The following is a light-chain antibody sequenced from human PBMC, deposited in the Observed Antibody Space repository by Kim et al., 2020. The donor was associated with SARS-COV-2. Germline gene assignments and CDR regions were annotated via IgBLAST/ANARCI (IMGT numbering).Light chain of an antibody. CDR3: QQSFNTPWT. Sequence: GGDRVTLTCRGNQTITIYLDWYQQKPGKAPKLLIYSASGLQSGVPARFSGSGSGTDFTLTISSLQPEDFATYYCQQSFNTPWTFGPGTKVDIK. CDR2: SAS. CDR1: QTITIY. V-gene: IGKV1-39*01. J-gene: IGKJ1*01.